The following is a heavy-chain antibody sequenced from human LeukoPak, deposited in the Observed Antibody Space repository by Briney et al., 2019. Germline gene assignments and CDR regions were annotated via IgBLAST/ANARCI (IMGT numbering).Heavy chain of an antibody. CDR3: ARDGRAWFDY. CDR2: ISSSGSSI. CDR1: GFTLRSSE. J-gene: IGHJ5*01. Sequence: PGGSLRLSCAASGFTLRSSEMNWVRQAPGKGLEWVSYISSSGSSIFYADSVKGRFTISRDNARNSLFLQMNTLRAEDTAVYYCARDGRAWFDYWGQGALVTVSS. V-gene: IGHV3-48*03.